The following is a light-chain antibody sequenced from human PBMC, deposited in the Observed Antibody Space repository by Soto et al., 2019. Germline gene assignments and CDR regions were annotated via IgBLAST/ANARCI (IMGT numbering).Light chain of an antibody. CDR3: QQYNNWPRT. J-gene: IGKJ1*01. CDR2: GAS. Sequence: IVLTQSPGTLSLSPGERSTLSFRAIQNVSNNLAWYQQKPGQAPRLLIYGASTRATGIPARFSGSGSGTEFTLTISSLQSEDFAVYYCQQYNNWPRTFGQGTKVDIK. V-gene: IGKV3-15*01. CDR1: QNVSNN.